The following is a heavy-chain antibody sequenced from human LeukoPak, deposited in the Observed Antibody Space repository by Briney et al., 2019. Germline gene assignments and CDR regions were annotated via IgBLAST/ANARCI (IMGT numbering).Heavy chain of an antibody. CDR2: INPNSGGT. CDR3: ASTARGSSSGVMTRLPDY. CDR1: GYTFTGYY. D-gene: IGHD6-6*01. V-gene: IGHV1-2*02. J-gene: IGHJ4*02. Sequence: ASVKVSCKASGYTFTGYYMHWVRQAPGQGLEWMGWINPNSGGTNYAQKFQGRVTVTRDTSISTAYMELSRLRSDDTAVYYCASTARGSSSGVMTRLPDYWGQGTLVTVSS.